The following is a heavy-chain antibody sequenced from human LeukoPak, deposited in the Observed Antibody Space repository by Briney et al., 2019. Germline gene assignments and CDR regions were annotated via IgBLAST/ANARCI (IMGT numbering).Heavy chain of an antibody. CDR2: IVVGSGNT. V-gene: IGHV1-58*01. Sequence: GASVKVSCKASGFTFTSSAVQWVRQARRQRPEWIGLIVVGSGNTNYAQKFQERVTITRDMSTSTAYMELSSLRSEDTAVYYCASGGASITIFGVVITGWFDPWGQGTLVTVSS. CDR1: GFTFTSSA. J-gene: IGHJ5*01. D-gene: IGHD3-3*01. CDR3: ASGGASITIFGVVITGWFDP.